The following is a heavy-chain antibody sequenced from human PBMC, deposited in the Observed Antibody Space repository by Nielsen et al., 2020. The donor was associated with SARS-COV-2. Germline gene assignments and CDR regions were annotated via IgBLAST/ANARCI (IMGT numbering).Heavy chain of an antibody. J-gene: IGHJ4*02. CDR2: INPSGGST. D-gene: IGHD4-17*01. CDR1: GYTLTELS. V-gene: IGHV1-46*01. CDR3: ARNLDYGDYEDY. Sequence: ASVKVSCKVSGYTLTELSMHWVRQAPGQGLEWMGIINPSGGSTSYAQKFQGRVTMTRDTSTSTVYMELSSLRSEDTAVYYCARNLDYGDYEDYWGQGTLVTVSS.